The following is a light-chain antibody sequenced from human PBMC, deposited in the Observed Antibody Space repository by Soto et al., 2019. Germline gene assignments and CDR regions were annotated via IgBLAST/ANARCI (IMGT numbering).Light chain of an antibody. CDR1: SSDIGAYDY. Sequence: QSALTQPASVSGSPGQSITISCTGTSSDIGAYDYVSWFQQYSGKAPTLIIYEVRFRPSGVFSRFSGSKSGNTASLTISGLQTEDEADYYCGSYASATLIFGGGTKVTVL. V-gene: IGLV2-14*03. CDR3: GSYASATLI. J-gene: IGLJ2*01. CDR2: EVR.